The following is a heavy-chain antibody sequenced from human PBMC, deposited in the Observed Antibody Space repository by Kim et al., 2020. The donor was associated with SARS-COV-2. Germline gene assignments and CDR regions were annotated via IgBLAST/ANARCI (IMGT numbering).Heavy chain of an antibody. V-gene: IGHV3-15*01. Sequence: GGSLRLSCAASGFTFSNAWMSWVRQAPGKGLEWVGRIKSKTDGGTTDYAAPVKGRFTISRDDSKNTLYLQMNSLKTEDTAVYYCTTEVVVAAPLPYYYYGMDVWGQGTTVTVSS. J-gene: IGHJ6*02. CDR1: GFTFSNAW. D-gene: IGHD2-15*01. CDR2: IKSKTDGGTT. CDR3: TTEVVVAAPLPYYYYGMDV.